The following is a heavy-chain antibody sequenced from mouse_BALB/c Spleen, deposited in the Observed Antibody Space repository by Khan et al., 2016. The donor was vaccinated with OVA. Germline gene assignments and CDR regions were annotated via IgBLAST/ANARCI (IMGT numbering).Heavy chain of an antibody. CDR1: GYTFTTAG. Sequence: QVQLKQSGPELKKPGETVRISCKASGYTFTTAGMQWVQKMPGKGLKWIGWINTHSGVPKYAEDFKGRFAFSLETYANTAYLQITNLKNEDTATYFCARGGAAYYRNDGGAMEYWGQGTSVTVSS. V-gene: IGHV9-4*02. CDR3: ARGGAAYYRNDGGAMEY. D-gene: IGHD2-14*01. J-gene: IGHJ4*01. CDR2: INTHSGVP.